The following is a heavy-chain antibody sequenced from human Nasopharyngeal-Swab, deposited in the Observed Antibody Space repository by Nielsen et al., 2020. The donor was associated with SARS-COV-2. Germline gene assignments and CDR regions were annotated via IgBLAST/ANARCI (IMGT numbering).Heavy chain of an antibody. CDR2: IYSGGST. Sequence: VRQAPGKGLEWVSVIYSGGSTYYADSVKGRFTISRHNSKNTLYLQMNSLRAEDTAVFYCASGFPGCFGYYFYYWCHETLVTVSS. J-gene: IGHJ4*01. D-gene: IGHD6-19*01. CDR3: ASGFPGCFGYYFYY. V-gene: IGHV3-53*04.